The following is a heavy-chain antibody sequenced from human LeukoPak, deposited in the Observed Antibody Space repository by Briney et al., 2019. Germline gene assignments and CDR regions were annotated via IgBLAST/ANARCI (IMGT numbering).Heavy chain of an antibody. V-gene: IGHV3-7*01. CDR2: INQDGSER. D-gene: IGHD3-22*01. CDR3: ARDKSVYYDTSGSRFDY. Sequence: SGGSLRLSCAASGFTFSSYWMSWVRQAPGKGLEWVANINQDGSERYYVDSVKGRFTISRDNAKSSLYLQMNSLRAEDTAVYYCARDKSVYYDTSGSRFDYWGQGTLVTVSS. CDR1: GFTFSSYW. J-gene: IGHJ4*02.